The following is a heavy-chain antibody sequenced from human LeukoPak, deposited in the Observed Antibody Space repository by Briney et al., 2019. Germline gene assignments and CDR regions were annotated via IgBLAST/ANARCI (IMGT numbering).Heavy chain of an antibody. D-gene: IGHD3-10*01. CDR1: GFTLSSYA. Sequence: GGSLRLSCAASGFTLSSYAMSWVRQAPGKGLEWVSSISASGGSTNYADSVKGRFTICRDNSKNPVYLQMNSLRAEDTAVYYCAKVMKGSERLTMVRGVIIKTAGLYYMDVWGKGTTVTVSS. V-gene: IGHV3-23*01. CDR3: AKVMKGSERLTMVRGVIIKTAGLYYMDV. CDR2: ISASGGST. J-gene: IGHJ6*03.